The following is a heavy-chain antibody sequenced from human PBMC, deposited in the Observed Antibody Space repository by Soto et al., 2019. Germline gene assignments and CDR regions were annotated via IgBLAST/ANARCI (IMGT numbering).Heavy chain of an antibody. Sequence: QVQLRESGPGLVKPSETLSLTCTVSGDSVTSAIYCWSWIRQPPGKALEWIAYLCYSGSTSYNPSLKSRLTIARDTSKNQFSLKLTSVTAADPAVYYCARSGGGSGWLGGQGTLVTVSS. CDR3: ARSGGGSGWL. J-gene: IGHJ4*02. CDR1: GDSVTSAIYC. D-gene: IGHD6-19*01. V-gene: IGHV4-61*01. CDR2: LCYSGST.